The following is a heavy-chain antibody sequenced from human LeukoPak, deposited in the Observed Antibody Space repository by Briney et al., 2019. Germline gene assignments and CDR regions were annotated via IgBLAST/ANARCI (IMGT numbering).Heavy chain of an antibody. Sequence: NPSETLSLTCTVSGGSISSYYWSWIRQPPGKGLEWIGYIYYSGSTNYNPSLKSRVTISVDTSKNQFSLKLSSVTAADTAVYYCARALDYSLGRSWPSGYMDVWGKGTTVTDSS. J-gene: IGHJ6*03. V-gene: IGHV4-59*01. CDR1: GGSISSYY. CDR3: ARALDYSLGRSWPSGYMDV. D-gene: IGHD3-16*01. CDR2: IYYSGST.